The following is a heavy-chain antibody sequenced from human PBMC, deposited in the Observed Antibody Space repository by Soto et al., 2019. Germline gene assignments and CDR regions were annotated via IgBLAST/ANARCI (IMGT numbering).Heavy chain of an antibody. CDR2: IYYNGST. CDR3: ARDLLLDGSAIYYYYYYGMDV. J-gene: IGHJ6*02. Sequence: SETLSLTCTVSGDSISSGGYYWSWIRQQSGKGLEWIGNIYYNGSTYYNPSLKSRVTISVDTSKNQFSLKLYSVTAADTAVYYCARDLLLDGSAIYYYYYYGMDVWRQGTTVT. CDR1: GDSISSGGYY. D-gene: IGHD3-10*01. V-gene: IGHV4-31*03.